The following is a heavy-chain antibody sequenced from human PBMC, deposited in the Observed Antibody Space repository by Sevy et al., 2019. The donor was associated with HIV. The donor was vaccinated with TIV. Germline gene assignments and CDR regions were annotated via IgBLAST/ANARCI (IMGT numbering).Heavy chain of an antibody. CDR1: GFTFSSFA. V-gene: IGHV3-30-3*01. D-gene: IGHD2-2*01. J-gene: IGHJ4*02. CDR3: AILGVDCVSTNCYGMRSLSFDL. Sequence: GGSLRLSCAASGFTFSSFAMHWVRQAPGKGLEWVAVISYDGSSKYYPDSVKGRFTISRDNAKNTLYLQMNRLRPEDTAVYFCAILGVDCVSTNCYGMRSLSFDLWGQGTLVTVSS. CDR2: ISYDGSSK.